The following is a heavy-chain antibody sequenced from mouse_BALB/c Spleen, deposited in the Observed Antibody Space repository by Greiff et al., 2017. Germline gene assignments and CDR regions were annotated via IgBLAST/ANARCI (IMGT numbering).Heavy chain of an antibody. CDR3: ARGGGYDDVHAMDY. D-gene: IGHD2-2*01. CDR1: GFTFSSYA. V-gene: IGHV5-9-4*01. J-gene: IGHJ4*01. CDR2: ISSGGSYT. Sequence: EVKLMESGGGLVKPGGSLKLSCAASGFTFSSYAMSWVRQSPEKRLEWVAEISSGGSYTYYPDTVTGRFTISRDNAKNTLYLEMSSLRSEDTAMYYCARGGGYDDVHAMDYWGQGTSVTVSS.